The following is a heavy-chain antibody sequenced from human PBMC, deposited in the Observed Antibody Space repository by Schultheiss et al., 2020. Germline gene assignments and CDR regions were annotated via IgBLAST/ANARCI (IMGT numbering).Heavy chain of an antibody. CDR2: INTNTGNP. J-gene: IGHJ5*02. CDR3: ARDGRWVGGGYCSSTSCKKNNWFDP. Sequence: ASVKVSCKASGYTFTSYAMHWVRQAPGQRLEWMGWINTNTGNPTYAQGFTGRFVFSLDTSVSTAYLQICSLKAEDTAVYYCARDGRWVGGGYCSSTSCKKNNWFDPWGQGTLVTVSS. V-gene: IGHV7-4-1*01. D-gene: IGHD2-2*01. CDR1: GYTFTSYA.